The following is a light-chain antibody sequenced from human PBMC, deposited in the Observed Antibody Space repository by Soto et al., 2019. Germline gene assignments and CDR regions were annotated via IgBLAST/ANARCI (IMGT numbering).Light chain of an antibody. V-gene: IGLV2-14*01. Sequence: QSALTQPASVSGSPGQSITISCTGTSSDVGGYNYVSWYQQHPGKAPKLMIYEVSNRPSGVSNRFSGSKSGNTASLTISGLQAEDEADYYCISYTSSSTLVFGIGTQVTVL. CDR1: SSDVGGYNY. CDR2: EVS. CDR3: ISYTSSSTLV. J-gene: IGLJ1*01.